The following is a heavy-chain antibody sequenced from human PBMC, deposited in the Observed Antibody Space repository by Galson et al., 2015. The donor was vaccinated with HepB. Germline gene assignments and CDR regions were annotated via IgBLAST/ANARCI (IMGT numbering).Heavy chain of an antibody. D-gene: IGHD3-10*01. CDR3: ARGRDYGSGRYSYFDY. V-gene: IGHV3-7*01. Sequence: SLRLSCAASGFTFSGYWMSWVRQAPGRGLEWVANIKHAGNEKFYVDSVKGRFTISRDNAENSVYLQMNSLRAEDTAVYYCARGRDYGSGRYSYFDYCGQGTLVTVTS. CDR1: GFTFSGYW. CDR2: IKHAGNEK. J-gene: IGHJ4*02.